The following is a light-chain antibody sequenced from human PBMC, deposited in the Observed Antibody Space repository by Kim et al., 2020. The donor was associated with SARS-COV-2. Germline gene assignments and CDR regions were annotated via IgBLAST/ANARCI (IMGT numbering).Light chain of an antibody. Sequence: QSVLTQPPSASGTPGHTVTISYSGSSSSIGSNTVNWYQQLPGAAPNLLMYGNDQRPSGVPDRFSASKSGTSASLAVSGLQSEDEANYYCSSWDDSLNGVVFGGGTQLTVL. CDR2: GND. CDR1: SSSIGSNT. CDR3: SSWDDSLNGVV. J-gene: IGLJ2*01. V-gene: IGLV1-44*01.